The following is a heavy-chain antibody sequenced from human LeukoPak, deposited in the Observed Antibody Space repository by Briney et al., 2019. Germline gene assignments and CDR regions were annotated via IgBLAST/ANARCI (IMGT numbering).Heavy chain of an antibody. D-gene: IGHD5-12*01. V-gene: IGHV3-30-3*01. CDR2: ISYDGSNK. Sequence: GRSLRLSCAASGFTFSSYAMHWVRQAPGKGLEWVAVISYDGSNKYYADSVKGRFTISRDNSKNTLYLQMNSLRAEDTAVYYCAKGGGYSGYSIGYWGQGTLVTVSS. CDR3: AKGGGYSGYSIGY. J-gene: IGHJ4*02. CDR1: GFTFSSYA.